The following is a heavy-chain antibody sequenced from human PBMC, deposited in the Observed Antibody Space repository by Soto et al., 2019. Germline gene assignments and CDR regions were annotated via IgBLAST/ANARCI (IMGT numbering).Heavy chain of an antibody. J-gene: IGHJ6*02. V-gene: IGHV3-21*01. Sequence: EVQLVESGGGLVKPGGSLRLSCVASGFTFSGYSINWVRQAPGKGLEWVSYISGPSIYIYYADSVKGRFTISRDNAKSAVYLRMNSLRAEDAAVYYCARGFRNGFNVWGRGTTVSVSS. CDR2: ISGPSIYI. CDR1: GFTFSGYS. D-gene: IGHD2-8*01. CDR3: ARGFRNGFNV.